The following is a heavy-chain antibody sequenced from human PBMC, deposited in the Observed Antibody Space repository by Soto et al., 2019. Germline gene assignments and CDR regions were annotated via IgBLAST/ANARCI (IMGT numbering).Heavy chain of an antibody. CDR3: AILPSEKYEYDF. J-gene: IGHJ4*02. Sequence: QVQLVQSGAEVKKPGASVKVSCKGSGYTFTDYGILWLRQAPGQGLEWMGWISIYYGNTDYSQKFQGRVTMTRDISTTTAYMELTSLRSDATAVYYCAILPSEKYEYDFWGQGTPVTVSS. V-gene: IGHV1-18*01. D-gene: IGHD2-15*01. CDR2: ISIYYGNT. CDR1: GYTFTDYG.